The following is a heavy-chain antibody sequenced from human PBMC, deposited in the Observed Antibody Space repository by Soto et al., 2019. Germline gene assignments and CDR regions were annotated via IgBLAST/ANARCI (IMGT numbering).Heavy chain of an antibody. J-gene: IGHJ6*02. V-gene: IGHV3-30-3*01. Sequence: GGSLRLSCAASGFTFSSYAMHWVRQAPGKGLEWVAVISYDGSNKYYADSVKGRFTISRDNSKNTLYLQMNSLRAEDTAVYYCARDLEYSSSSTVRLQANYYYYYGMDVWGQGTTVTVSS. D-gene: IGHD6-6*01. CDR2: ISYDGSNK. CDR3: ARDLEYSSSSTVRLQANYYYYYGMDV. CDR1: GFTFSSYA.